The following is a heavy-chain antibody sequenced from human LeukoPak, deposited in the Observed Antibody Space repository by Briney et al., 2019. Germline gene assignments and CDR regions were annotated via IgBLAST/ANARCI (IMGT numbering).Heavy chain of an antibody. CDR2: TWYDGSNK. Sequence: PGGSLRLSCAASGFTFSSYGMHWVRQAPGKGLEWVAVTWYDGSNKHYADSVKGRFTISRDNSKNTLFLQMNSLRDEDTAVYYCARDPGRLDRGNDYYYGMDVWGQGTTVTVSS. CDR3: ARDPGRLDRGNDYYYGMDV. J-gene: IGHJ6*02. V-gene: IGHV3-33*01. D-gene: IGHD1-1*01. CDR1: GFTFSSYG.